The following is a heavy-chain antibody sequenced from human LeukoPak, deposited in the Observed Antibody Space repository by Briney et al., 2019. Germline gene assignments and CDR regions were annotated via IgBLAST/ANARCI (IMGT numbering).Heavy chain of an antibody. J-gene: IGHJ4*02. Sequence: SGTLSLTCAVSGGSISSSNWWSWVRQPPGKGLEWIGEIYHSGSTNYNPSLKSRVTISVDKSKNQFSLKLSSVTAADTAVYYCAKVASGSYYNWPFDYWGQGTLVTVSS. CDR1: GGSISSSNW. V-gene: IGHV4-4*02. D-gene: IGHD1-26*01. CDR2: IYHSGST. CDR3: AKVASGSYYNWPFDY.